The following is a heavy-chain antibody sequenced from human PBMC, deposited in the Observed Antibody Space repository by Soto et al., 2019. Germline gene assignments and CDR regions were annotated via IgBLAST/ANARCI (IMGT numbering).Heavy chain of an antibody. CDR3: ANELQSSSGQNYYYYNGMDV. Sequence: GGSLRLSCAASGFSFSDYYMSWIRQAPGKGLEWVSYISSSGHNIYYADSLKGRFTISRDNAKNSLYVQMNSLRAEDTAVYYCANELQSSSGQNYYYYNGMDVWGQGPTVTVSS. CDR1: GFSFSDYY. J-gene: IGHJ6*02. V-gene: IGHV3-11*04. CDR2: ISSSGHNI. D-gene: IGHD6-25*01.